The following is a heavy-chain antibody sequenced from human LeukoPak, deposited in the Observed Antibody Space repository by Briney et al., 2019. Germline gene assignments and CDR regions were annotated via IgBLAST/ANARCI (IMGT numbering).Heavy chain of an antibody. J-gene: IGHJ5*02. CDR1: GFTYTDYW. Sequence: PGGSLRLSCVGSGFTYTDYWVHWFRQAPGKGPVWVSRINPDGTIIDYADSVKGRFRISRDNAKNLLYLQMNGLRADDTAVYYCAKDLSWNTADRWGQGILVTVSS. CDR2: INPDGTII. V-gene: IGHV3-74*01. CDR3: AKDLSWNTADR. D-gene: IGHD5-18*01.